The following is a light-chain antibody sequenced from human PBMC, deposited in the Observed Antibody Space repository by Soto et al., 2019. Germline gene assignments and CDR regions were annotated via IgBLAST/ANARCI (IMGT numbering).Light chain of an antibody. Sequence: DIQMTQSPSTLSASVGDRVTITCRASQSISSWLAWYQQKPGKAPKLLIYKASSLESGVPSRFSGSGSGTEFTLTISNLQPEDSATYYCLQDYNYPRTFGQGTKVEFK. J-gene: IGKJ1*01. CDR3: LQDYNYPRT. CDR1: QSISSW. V-gene: IGKV1-5*03. CDR2: KAS.